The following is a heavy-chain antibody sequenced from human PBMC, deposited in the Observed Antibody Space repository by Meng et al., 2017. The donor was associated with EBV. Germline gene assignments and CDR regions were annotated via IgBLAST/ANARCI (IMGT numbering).Heavy chain of an antibody. CDR1: RASFSGDY. CDR3: ARGYCSGGSCYSNWFDP. CDR2: INHGGIS. Sequence: AQLQHWGHGLWTPPETLSPTRSLYRASFSGDYWSWIRQPPGKWLEWIAEINHGGISNYNPSLKSRFTISVDTPVTQFSLKLSSVTAAETAVYSCARGYCSGGSCYSNWFDPWGQGTLVTVSS. J-gene: IGHJ5*02. V-gene: IGHV4-34*01. D-gene: IGHD2-15*01.